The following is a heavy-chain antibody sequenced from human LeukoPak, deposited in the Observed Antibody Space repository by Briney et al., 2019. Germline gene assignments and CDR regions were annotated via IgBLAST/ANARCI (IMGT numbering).Heavy chain of an antibody. CDR3: ARVPPRWLHLDY. J-gene: IGHJ4*02. D-gene: IGHD5-24*01. CDR2: IYYSGST. Sequence: SETLSLTCTVSGGSISSGGYYWSWIRQHPGKGLEWIGYIYYSGSTYYNPSLKSRVTISVDTSKNQFSLQLRSVTAADTAVYYCARVPPRWLHLDYWGQGTLVTVSS. CDR1: GGSISSGGYY. V-gene: IGHV4-31*03.